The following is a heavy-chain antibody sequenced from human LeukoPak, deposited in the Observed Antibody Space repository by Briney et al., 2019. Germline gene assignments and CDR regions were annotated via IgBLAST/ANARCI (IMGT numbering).Heavy chain of an antibody. Sequence: PSETLSLTCAVYGGSFSGYYWSWIRQPPGKGLEWIGSIYHSGSTYYNPSLKSRVTISVDTSKNQFSLKLSSVTAADTAVYYCARGVAAAGNDYWGQGTLVTVSS. D-gene: IGHD6-13*01. CDR3: ARGVAAAGNDY. CDR2: IYHSGST. CDR1: GGSFSGYY. V-gene: IGHV4-34*01. J-gene: IGHJ4*02.